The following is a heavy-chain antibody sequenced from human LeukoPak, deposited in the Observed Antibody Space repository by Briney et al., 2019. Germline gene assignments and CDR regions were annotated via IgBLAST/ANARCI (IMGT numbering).Heavy chain of an antibody. CDR3: AKDHQGGYSYGAFDY. CDR2: ISGSGGST. D-gene: IGHD5-18*01. CDR1: GFTFSSYA. J-gene: IGHJ4*02. Sequence: GGSLRLSCAASGFTFSSYAMSWVRQAPGKGLEWVSAISGSGGSTYYADSVKGRFTISRDNSKNTLYLQMNSLRAEDTAVYYCAKDHQGGYSYGAFDYWGQGTLVTVSS. V-gene: IGHV3-23*01.